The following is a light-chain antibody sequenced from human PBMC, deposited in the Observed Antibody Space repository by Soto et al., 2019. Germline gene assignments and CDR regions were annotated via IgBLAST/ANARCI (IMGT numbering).Light chain of an antibody. CDR1: QTISSW. CDR2: KAS. CDR3: QHYNRYSEA. Sequence: DIKITQSPSTLSGSVGDRVTISCRASQTISSWLAWYQQKPGKAPKLLIYKASTLKSGVPSRVSGSGSGTECTLTISSLQPDDFETYYCQHYNRYSEAFGQGTKVDIK. V-gene: IGKV1-5*03. J-gene: IGKJ1*01.